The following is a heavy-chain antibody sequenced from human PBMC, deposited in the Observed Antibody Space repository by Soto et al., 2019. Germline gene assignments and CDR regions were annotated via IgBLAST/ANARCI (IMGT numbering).Heavy chain of an antibody. J-gene: IGHJ4*02. CDR1: GGSISSSSYY. D-gene: IGHD3-10*01. CDR2: IYYSGST. Sequence: QLQLQESGPGLVKPSETLSLTCTVSGGSISSSSYYWGWIRQPPGKGLEWIGSIYYSGSTYYNPSLKSRVTISVDTSKNQFSLKLSSVTAADTAVYYCARLKPMVRGVNFYYFDYRGQGTLVTVSS. CDR3: ARLKPMVRGVNFYYFDY. V-gene: IGHV4-39*01.